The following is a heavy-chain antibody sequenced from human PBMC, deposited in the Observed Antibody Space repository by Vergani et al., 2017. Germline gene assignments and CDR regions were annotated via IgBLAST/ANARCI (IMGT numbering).Heavy chain of an antibody. D-gene: IGHD4-23*01. CDR2: ISSSSSTI. V-gene: IGHV3-48*01. CDR3: ARPNSLYMDV. Sequence: EVQLVESGGGLVQPGGSLRLSCAASGFTFSSYSMNWVRQAPGKGLEWVSYISSSSSTIYNADSVKGRFTISRDNAQNSLYLQMNSLRAEDTAVYYCARPNSLYMDVWGKGTPVTVSS. J-gene: IGHJ6*03. CDR1: GFTFSSYS.